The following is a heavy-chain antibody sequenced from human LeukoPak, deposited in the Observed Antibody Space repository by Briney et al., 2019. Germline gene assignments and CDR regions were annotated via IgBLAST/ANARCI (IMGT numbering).Heavy chain of an antibody. Sequence: ASVKVSCKASGYTFTGYYMHWVRQAPGQGLEWMGRINPNSGGTNYAQKFQGRVTMTRDTSISTAYMELSSLRSDDTAVYYCASYYYDSSGYYYLYFQHWGQGTLVTVSS. V-gene: IGHV1-2*06. CDR2: INPNSGGT. D-gene: IGHD3-22*01. CDR1: GYTFTGYY. CDR3: ASYYYDSSGYYYLYFQH. J-gene: IGHJ1*01.